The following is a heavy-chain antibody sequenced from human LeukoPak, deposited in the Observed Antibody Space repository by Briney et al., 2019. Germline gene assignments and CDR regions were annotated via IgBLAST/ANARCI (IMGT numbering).Heavy chain of an antibody. CDR2: INWNGGST. V-gene: IGHV3-20*04. CDR1: GFTVSTNY. Sequence: PGGSLRLSCAASGFTVSTNYMSWVRQAPGKGLEWVSGINWNGGSTGYADSVKGRFTISRDNSKNTLYLQMDSLSAEDTAVYYCARGLGGYDQFFDYWGQGTLVTVSS. J-gene: IGHJ4*02. D-gene: IGHD5-12*01. CDR3: ARGLGGYDQFFDY.